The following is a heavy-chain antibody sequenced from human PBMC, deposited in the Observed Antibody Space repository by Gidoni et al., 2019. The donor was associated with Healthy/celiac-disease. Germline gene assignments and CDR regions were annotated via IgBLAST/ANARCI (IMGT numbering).Heavy chain of an antibody. J-gene: IGHJ4*02. CDR2: ISWNSGSI. D-gene: IGHD3-3*01. Sequence: EVKLVESGGGLVQPGRSRRTSCAASGFTFDGYAMHWVRQAPGKGLEWVSGISWNSGSIGYADSVKGRFTISRDNAKNSLYLQMNSLRAEDTALYYCAVRGGARYYDFWSGLAFDYWGQGTLVTVSS. CDR1: GFTFDGYA. CDR3: AVRGGARYYDFWSGLAFDY. V-gene: IGHV3-9*01.